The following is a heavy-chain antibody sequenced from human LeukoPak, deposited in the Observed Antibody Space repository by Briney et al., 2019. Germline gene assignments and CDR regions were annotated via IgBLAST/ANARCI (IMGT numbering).Heavy chain of an antibody. D-gene: IGHD2-21*02. Sequence: ASVKVSCKASGYTFTSYYMHWVRQAPGQGLEWMGWISAYNGNTNYAQKLQGRVTMTTDTSTSTAYMELRSLRSDDTAVYYCALTYCGGDCYLPYDYWGQGTLVTVSS. J-gene: IGHJ4*02. V-gene: IGHV1-18*04. CDR2: ISAYNGNT. CDR3: ALTYCGGDCYLPYDY. CDR1: GYTFTSYY.